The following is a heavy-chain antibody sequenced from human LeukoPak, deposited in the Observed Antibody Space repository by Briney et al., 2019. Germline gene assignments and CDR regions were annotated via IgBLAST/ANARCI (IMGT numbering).Heavy chain of an antibody. V-gene: IGHV4-39*07. Sequence: SETLSLTCTVSGGSISSSSYYWGWIRQPPGKGLEWIGSIYYSGSTYYNPSLKSRVTISVDTSKNQFSLKLSSVTAADTAVYYCAGTEGGDVFYWGQGILVTVSS. J-gene: IGHJ4*02. CDR3: AGTEGGDVFY. CDR2: IYYSGST. CDR1: GGSISSSSYY. D-gene: IGHD2-21*02.